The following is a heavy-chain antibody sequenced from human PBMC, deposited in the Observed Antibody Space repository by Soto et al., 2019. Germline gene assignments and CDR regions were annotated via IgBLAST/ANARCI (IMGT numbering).Heavy chain of an antibody. CDR3: AQRGGSGYYGAFDY. J-gene: IGHJ4*02. Sequence: PVGSLRLSCAASGSTFSTYAMTWVRQAPGKGLEWVSGVSDSGGTTYYADSVKGRFTISRDNSKNTLYLQMNSLRGEDTAVYYCAQRGGSGYYGAFDYWGQGTLVTVSS. CDR2: VSDSGGTT. D-gene: IGHD3-22*01. V-gene: IGHV3-23*01. CDR1: GSTFSTYA.